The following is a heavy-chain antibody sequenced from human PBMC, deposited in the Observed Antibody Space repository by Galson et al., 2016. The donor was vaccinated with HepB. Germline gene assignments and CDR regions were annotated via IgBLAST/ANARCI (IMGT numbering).Heavy chain of an antibody. CDR2: IWYDGSNK. J-gene: IGHJ4*02. D-gene: IGHD2-15*01. V-gene: IGHV3-33*01. CDR3: ASEILGHCSGSSCYTGDH. CDR1: GFTFSSYG. Sequence: SLRLSCAASGFTFSSYGMHWVRQAPGKGLEWVAVIWYDGSNKYYADSVKGRFTISRDNSKNTLYLQMNSLRGEDTAVYYCASEILGHCSGSSCYTGDHWGQGTLVTVSS.